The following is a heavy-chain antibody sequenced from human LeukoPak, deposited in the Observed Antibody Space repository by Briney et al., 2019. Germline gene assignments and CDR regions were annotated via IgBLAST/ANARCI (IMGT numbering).Heavy chain of an antibody. Sequence: GGSLRLSCAASGFTFSSYAMSWVRQAPGKGLEWVSAISGSGGSTYYADSVKGRFTISRDNAKNSLYLQMNSLRAEDTAVYYCARDPSRLNEAVANWFDPWGQGTLVTVSS. CDR1: GFTFSSYA. D-gene: IGHD6-19*01. J-gene: IGHJ5*02. V-gene: IGHV3-23*01. CDR2: ISGSGGST. CDR3: ARDPSRLNEAVANWFDP.